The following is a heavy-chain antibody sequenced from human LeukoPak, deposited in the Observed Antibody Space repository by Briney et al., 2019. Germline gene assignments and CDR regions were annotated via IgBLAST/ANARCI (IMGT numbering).Heavy chain of an antibody. CDR3: ATLEFGAGRFDS. J-gene: IGHJ5*01. CDR2: VYFSGLT. D-gene: IGHD3-10*01. V-gene: IGHV4-39*01. Sequence: PSETLSLTCTVSGDSISSSSYDWGWVRQTARKGLEGIGRVYFSGLTYYSPSFPSRVTISIDRSTHQFSLRLNSVTAADTAVYYCATLEFGAGRFDSWGQGTLVTVSS. CDR1: GDSISSSSYD.